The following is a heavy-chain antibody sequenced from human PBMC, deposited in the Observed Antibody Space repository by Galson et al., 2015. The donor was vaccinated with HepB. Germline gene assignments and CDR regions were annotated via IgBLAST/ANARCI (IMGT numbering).Heavy chain of an antibody. Sequence: SVKVSCKVSGYTLTELSMHWVRQAPGKGLEWMGGFDPEDGETIYAQKFQGRVTMTEDTSTDTAYMELSSLRSEDTAVYYCATESPWNDTRGETNWFDPWGQGTLVTVSS. CDR3: ATESPWNDTRGETNWFDP. CDR1: GYTLTELS. V-gene: IGHV1-24*01. D-gene: IGHD1-1*01. J-gene: IGHJ5*02. CDR2: FDPEDGET.